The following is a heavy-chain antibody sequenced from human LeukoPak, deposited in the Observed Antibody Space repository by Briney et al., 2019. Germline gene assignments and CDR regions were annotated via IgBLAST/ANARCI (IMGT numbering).Heavy chain of an antibody. CDR1: GGSISSYY. CDR3: ARARLYCSSTSCYRSFDP. V-gene: IGHV4-59*01. J-gene: IGHJ5*02. D-gene: IGHD2-2*02. Sequence: PSETLSLTCTVSGGSISSYYWSWIRQPPGKGLEWIGYIYYSGSTNSNPSLKSRVTISVDQSKNPFSLTLSSVTAADTAVYYCARARLYCSSTSCYRSFDPWGQGTLVTVSS. CDR2: IYYSGST.